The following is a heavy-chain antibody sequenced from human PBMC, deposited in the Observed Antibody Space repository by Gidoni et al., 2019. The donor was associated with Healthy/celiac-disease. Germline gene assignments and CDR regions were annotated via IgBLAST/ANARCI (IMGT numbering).Heavy chain of an antibody. CDR2: ISGSGGST. Sequence: EVQLLESGGGLVQPGGSLRLSCAASGFPFSSYAMSWVRQAPGKGLEWVSAISGSGGSTYYADSVKGRFTISRDNSKNTLYLQMNSLRAEDTAVYYCAKDQGPGSYGDYPDPFDYWGQGTLVTVSS. V-gene: IGHV3-23*01. J-gene: IGHJ4*02. CDR1: GFPFSSYA. CDR3: AKDQGPGSYGDYPDPFDY. D-gene: IGHD4-17*01.